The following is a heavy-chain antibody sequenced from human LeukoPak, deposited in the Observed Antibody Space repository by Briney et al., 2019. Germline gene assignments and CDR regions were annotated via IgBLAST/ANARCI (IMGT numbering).Heavy chain of an antibody. CDR1: GGSMSSYY. D-gene: IGHD2-2*01. V-gene: IGHV4-59*13. Sequence: SETLSLTCTVGGGSMSSYYWLWIRQPPGKGVEWIGYIYYSGSTNYNPPLKTPVTISVDTSKNQSSLRLSSVTAAATAVYYSAPHCSSTSCYSTRFDYWGQRTLVTVSS. CDR3: APHCSSTSCYSTRFDY. CDR2: IYYSGST. J-gene: IGHJ4*02.